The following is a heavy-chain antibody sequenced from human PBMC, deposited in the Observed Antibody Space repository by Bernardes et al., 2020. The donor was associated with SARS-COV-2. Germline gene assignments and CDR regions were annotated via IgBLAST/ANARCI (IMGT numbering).Heavy chain of an antibody. Sequence: GGSLKLSCEASGYSITHYWIAWVRQMPGKGLEWMGVIYPRDSDTRYSPSFQGHVTISADKSINTAYLQWSSLKASDTAIYYCATSNVAAADKYYFEYWGQGTQVTVSS. D-gene: IGHD6-13*01. CDR1: GYSITHYW. V-gene: IGHV5-51*01. J-gene: IGHJ4*02. CDR2: IYPRDSDT. CDR3: ATSNVAAADKYYFEY.